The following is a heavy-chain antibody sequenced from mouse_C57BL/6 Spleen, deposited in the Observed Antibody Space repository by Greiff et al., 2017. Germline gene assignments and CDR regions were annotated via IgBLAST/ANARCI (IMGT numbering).Heavy chain of an antibody. CDR1: GYTFTGYW. CDR2: ILPGSGST. V-gene: IGHV1-9*01. J-gene: IGHJ2*01. D-gene: IGHD2-1*01. Sequence: VQLQQSGAELMKPGASVKLSCKATGYTFTGYWIEWVKQRPGHGLEWIGEILPGSGSTNYNEKFKGKATFTADPSSNTAYMQLSSLTTEDSAIYYGARWDTYGNYRYYFDYWGQGTTLTVSS. CDR3: ARWDTYGNYRYYFDY.